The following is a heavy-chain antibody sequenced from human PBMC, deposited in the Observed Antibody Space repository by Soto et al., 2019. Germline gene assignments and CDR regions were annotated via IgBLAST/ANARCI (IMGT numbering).Heavy chain of an antibody. D-gene: IGHD6-19*01. CDR3: ARRGSSGWPVGAPIDY. CDR2: IYPGDSDT. CDR1: GYSFTSYW. V-gene: IGHV5-51*01. Sequence: GESLKISCKGSGYSFTSYWIGWVRQMPGKGLEWMGIIYPGDSDTRYSPSFQGQVTISADKSISTAYLQWSSLKASDTAMYYCARRGSSGWPVGAPIDYWGQGTLVTVS. J-gene: IGHJ4*02.